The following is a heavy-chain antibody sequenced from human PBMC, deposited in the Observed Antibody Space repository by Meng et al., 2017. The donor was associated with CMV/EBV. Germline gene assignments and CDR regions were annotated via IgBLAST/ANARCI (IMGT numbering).Heavy chain of an antibody. CDR1: GGTFSSYA. V-gene: IGHV1-69*05. CDR2: IIPIFGTA. D-gene: IGHD6-6*01. CDR3: ASPSRWLGARPWYYYGMDV. J-gene: IGHJ6*02. Sequence: SVKVSCKASGGTFSSYAISWVRQAPGQGLEWMGGIIPIFGTANYAQKFQGRVTITTDESTSTAYMELSSLRSEDTAVYYCASPSRWLGARPWYYYGMDVWGQGTTVTVSS.